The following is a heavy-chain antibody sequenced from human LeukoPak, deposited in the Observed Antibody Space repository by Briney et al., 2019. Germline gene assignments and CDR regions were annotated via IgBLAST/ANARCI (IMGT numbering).Heavy chain of an antibody. V-gene: IGHV3-21*01. Sequence: GGSLRLSCAASGFTFSSYSMNWARQAPGKGLEWVSSISSSSSYIYYADSVKGRFTISRDNAKNSLYLQMNSLRAEDTAVYYCAREAVGGFDPWGQGTLVTVSS. J-gene: IGHJ5*02. CDR2: ISSSSSYI. CDR1: GFTFSSYS. CDR3: AREAVGGFDP. D-gene: IGHD3-16*01.